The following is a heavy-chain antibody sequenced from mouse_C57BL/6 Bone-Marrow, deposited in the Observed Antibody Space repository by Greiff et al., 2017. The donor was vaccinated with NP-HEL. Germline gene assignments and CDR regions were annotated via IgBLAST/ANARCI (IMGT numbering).Heavy chain of an antibody. CDR2: INYDGSST. J-gene: IGHJ1*03. V-gene: IGHV5-16*01. CDR3: ARDPQGYFDV. CDR1: GFTFSDYY. Sequence: EVNVVESEGGLVQPGSSMKLSCTASGFTFSDYYMAWVRQVPEKGLEWVANINYDGSSTYYLDSLKSRFIISRDNAKNILYLQMSSLKSEDTATYYCARDPQGYFDVWGTGTTVTVSS.